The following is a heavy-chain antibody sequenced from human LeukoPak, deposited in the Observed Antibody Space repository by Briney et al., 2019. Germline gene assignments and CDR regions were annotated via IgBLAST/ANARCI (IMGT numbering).Heavy chain of an antibody. CDR1: GGSISSSSYY. J-gene: IGHJ4*02. CDR3: AILIAAAGTDYFDY. Sequence: SETLSLTCTVSGGSISSSSYYWGWIRQPPGKGLEWIGSIYYSGSTYYNPSLKSRVTISVDTSKNQFSLKLSSVTAADTAVYYCAILIAAAGTDYFDYWGQGTLVTVSS. V-gene: IGHV4-39*01. CDR2: IYYSGST. D-gene: IGHD6-13*01.